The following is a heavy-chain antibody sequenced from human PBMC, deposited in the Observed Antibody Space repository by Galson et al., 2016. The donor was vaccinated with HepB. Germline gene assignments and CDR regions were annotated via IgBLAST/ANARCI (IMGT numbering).Heavy chain of an antibody. D-gene: IGHD2-15*01. CDR1: GFPFNIYA. V-gene: IGHV3-23*01. Sequence: SLRLSCAASGFPFNIYAMTWVRQAPGKGLEWVSGVSGHAGSTYYADSVKGRFAISRDNFKNTLYLQMNSLRADDTAVYYCAKANIIMVTLGVFLDTWGQGTLVTVSS. CDR2: VSGHAGST. J-gene: IGHJ1*01. CDR3: AKANIIMVTLGVFLDT.